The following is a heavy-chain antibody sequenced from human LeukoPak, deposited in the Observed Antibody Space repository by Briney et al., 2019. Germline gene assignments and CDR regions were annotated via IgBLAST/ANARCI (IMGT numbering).Heavy chain of an antibody. V-gene: IGHV4-59*01. CDR1: GGSISSNY. Sequence: SETLSLTCTVSGGSISSNYWSWIRQPPGKGLEWIGYIYYSGSTNSNPSLKSRVTISVDTSKNQFSLKLSSVTAADTAVYYCARVGDFWSGFYLDYWGQGTLVTVSS. D-gene: IGHD3-3*01. CDR3: ARVGDFWSGFYLDY. J-gene: IGHJ4*02. CDR2: IYYSGST.